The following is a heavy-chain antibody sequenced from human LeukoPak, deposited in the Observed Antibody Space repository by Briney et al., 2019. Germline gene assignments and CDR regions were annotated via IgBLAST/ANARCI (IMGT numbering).Heavy chain of an antibody. V-gene: IGHV3-33*08. CDR3: ASEGMDSNY. CDR2: IWYGGSNK. J-gene: IGHJ4*02. Sequence: GGSLRLSCAASGFTFSSYGMHWVRQAPGKGLEWVAVIWYGGSNKYYADSVKGRFTISRDNSKNTLYLQMNSLRAEDTAVYYCASEGMDSNYWGQGTLVTVSS. D-gene: IGHD3-22*01. CDR1: GFTFSSYG.